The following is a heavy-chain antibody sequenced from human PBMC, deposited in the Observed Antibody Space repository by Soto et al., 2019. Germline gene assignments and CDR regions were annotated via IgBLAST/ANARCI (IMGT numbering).Heavy chain of an antibody. Sequence: VASVKVSCKASGYTFTSYGISWVRQAPGQGLEWMGWISAYNGNTNYAQKLQGRVTMTTDTSTSTAYMELRSLRSDDTAVYYCARAPSSGWYYYYYGMDVWGQGTTVTVSS. CDR3: ARAPSSGWYYYYYGMDV. J-gene: IGHJ6*02. V-gene: IGHV1-18*01. CDR1: GYTFTSYG. CDR2: ISAYNGNT. D-gene: IGHD6-19*01.